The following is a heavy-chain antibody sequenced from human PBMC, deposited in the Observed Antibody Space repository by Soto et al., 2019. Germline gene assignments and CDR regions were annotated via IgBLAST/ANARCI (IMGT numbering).Heavy chain of an antibody. CDR3: TRDGSPFALDV. J-gene: IGHJ6*02. V-gene: IGHV3-33*01. Sequence: GGSLRLSCGASGFTFSSFGMHWVRQAPGTGPEWVAVIWFDGSKKLYADSVKGRFTISRDNPQNTLYLQMNSLTGADTAVYYCTRDGSPFALDVWGLGTSVTVSS. CDR1: GFTFSSFG. CDR2: IWFDGSKK.